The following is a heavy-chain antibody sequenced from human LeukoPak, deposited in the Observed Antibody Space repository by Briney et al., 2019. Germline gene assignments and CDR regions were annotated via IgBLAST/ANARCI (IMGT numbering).Heavy chain of an antibody. J-gene: IGHJ6*02. D-gene: IGHD3-10*01. CDR1: GFTFSSYW. CDR3: ARDDYYGSGSYYNVPYGMDV. CDR2: IKQDGSEK. V-gene: IGHV3-7*01. Sequence: GGSLRLSCAASGFTFSSYWMSWVRQAPGKGLEWVANIKQDGSEKYYVGSVKGRFTISRDNAKNSLYLQMNSLRAEDTAVYYCARDDYYGSGSYYNVPYGMDVWGQGTTVTVSS.